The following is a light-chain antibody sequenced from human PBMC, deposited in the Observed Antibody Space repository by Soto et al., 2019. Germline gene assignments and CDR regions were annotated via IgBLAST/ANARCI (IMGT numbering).Light chain of an antibody. Sequence: EIVLTQSPGTLSLSPGERATLSCRASQSVSSSYLAWYQQKPGQAPRLLIYGTSSRATAIPDRFSGSGSGTDFTLTISRLEPEDFAVYYSQIYSRSSCTFRQRTKV. CDR3: QIYSRSSCT. CDR1: QSVSSSY. V-gene: IGKV3-20*01. CDR2: GTS. J-gene: IGKJ4*02.